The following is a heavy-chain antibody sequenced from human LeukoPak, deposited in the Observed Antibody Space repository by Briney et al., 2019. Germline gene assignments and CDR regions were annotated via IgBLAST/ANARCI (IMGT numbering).Heavy chain of an antibody. V-gene: IGHV3-23*01. J-gene: IGHJ4*02. CDR1: GFTFRGYV. CDR2: VGGSGGDT. Sequence: GRSLRLSCAASGFTFRGYVMNWVRQAPGKGLEWVSVVGGSGGDTYYADSVKGRFTISRDNSKNTVYLQMNSLRAEDTAIYYCAKDIGGSGAYWGQGTRVTVSS. D-gene: IGHD3-16*01. CDR3: AKDIGGSGAY.